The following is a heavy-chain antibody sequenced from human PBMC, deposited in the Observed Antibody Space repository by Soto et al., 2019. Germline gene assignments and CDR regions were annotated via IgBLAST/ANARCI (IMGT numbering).Heavy chain of an antibody. J-gene: IGHJ5*02. CDR1: GGSMSSYY. D-gene: IGHD3-10*01. V-gene: IGHV4-59*01. CDR2: IYYSGST. CDR3: ARYGSGSSVWFDP. Sequence: SETLSLTCTVSGGSMSSYYWSWIRQPPGKGLEWIGYIYYSGSTIYNPSLKSRVTISVDTSKNQFSLKLSSVTPADTAVYSCARYGSGSSVWFDPWGQGTLVTVSS.